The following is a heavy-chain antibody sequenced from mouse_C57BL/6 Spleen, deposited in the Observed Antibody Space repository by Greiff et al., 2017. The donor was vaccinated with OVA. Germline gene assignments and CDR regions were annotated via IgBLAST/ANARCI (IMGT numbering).Heavy chain of an antibody. CDR2: IHPSDSDT. J-gene: IGHJ1*03. Sequence: VQLQQSGAELVKPGASVKVSCKASGYTFTSYWMHWVKQRLGQGLEWIGRIHPSDSDTNYNQKFKGKATLTVDKSSSPAYMQLSSRTSEDSAVYDCSNYYGSRGYFDVWGTGTTVTVSS. CDR3: SNYYGSRGYFDV. D-gene: IGHD1-1*01. CDR1: GYTFTSYW. V-gene: IGHV1-74*01.